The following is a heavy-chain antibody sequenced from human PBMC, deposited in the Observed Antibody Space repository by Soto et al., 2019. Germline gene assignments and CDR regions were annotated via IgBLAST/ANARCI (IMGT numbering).Heavy chain of an antibody. J-gene: IGHJ4*02. V-gene: IGHV1-3*01. CDR2: INAGNGNT. D-gene: IGHD2-15*01. CDR3: ARGPGGPDGHGDY. Sequence: QVHLVQSGAEVKKPGASVKVSCKASGYTFTSYAMHWVRQAPGQRLEWMGWINAGNGNTKYSQKFQGRVTITRDTYASTAYMELSSLRSEDTAVYYCARGPGGPDGHGDYWGQGTLVTVSS. CDR1: GYTFTSYA.